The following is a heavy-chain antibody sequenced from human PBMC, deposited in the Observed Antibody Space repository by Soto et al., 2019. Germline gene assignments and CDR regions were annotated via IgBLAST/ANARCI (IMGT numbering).Heavy chain of an antibody. CDR3: ARAAQARNDWNDLGNWLEP. D-gene: IGHD1-1*01. V-gene: IGHV1-69*13. CDR1: GGTFSNYA. CDR2: IIPFFGTT. Sequence: SVKVSCKASGGTFSNYAVSWVRQAPGHGLEWLGWIIPFFGTTNYAQKFQGRLTITADESTSTAYMELNYLTAADTAVYFCARAAQARNDWNDLGNWLEPWGQGTLVTVSS. J-gene: IGHJ5*02.